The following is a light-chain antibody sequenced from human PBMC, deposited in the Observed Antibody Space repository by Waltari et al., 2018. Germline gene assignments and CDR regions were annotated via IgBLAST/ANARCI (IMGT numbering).Light chain of an antibody. CDR2: RND. CDR1: SSNIGRSF. V-gene: IGLV1-47*01. Sequence: QSVLTQPPSASGTPGQRVTISCSGSSSNIGRSFVCWYQPLPGPAPKLLIYRNDQRPTGVPDRFSGSRSGTSASLAISGLRSEDEADYYCAAWDDSLTVRFGGGTKLTVL. CDR3: AAWDDSLTVR. J-gene: IGLJ3*02.